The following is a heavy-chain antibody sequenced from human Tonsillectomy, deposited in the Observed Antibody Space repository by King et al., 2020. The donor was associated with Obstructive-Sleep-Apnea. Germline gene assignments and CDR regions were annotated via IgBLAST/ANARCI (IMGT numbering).Heavy chain of an antibody. Sequence: QLVQSGAEVKKPGSSVKVSCKASGGTFSSYAISWVRQAPGQGLEWMGGIIPILGIANYAQKFQGRVTITADKSTSTAYMELSSLRSEDTAGYYCARETLPLGDGERGYFDYWGQGTLVTVS. J-gene: IGHJ4*02. CDR2: IIPILGIA. V-gene: IGHV1-69*10. CDR3: ARETLPLGDGERGYFDY. D-gene: IGHD4-17*01. CDR1: GGTFSSYA.